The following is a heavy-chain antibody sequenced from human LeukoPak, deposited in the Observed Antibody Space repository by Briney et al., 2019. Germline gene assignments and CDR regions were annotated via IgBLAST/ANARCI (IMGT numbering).Heavy chain of an antibody. CDR2: ISSSSYI. V-gene: IGHV3-21*01. CDR1: GFTFSSYS. D-gene: IGHD6-6*01. J-gene: IGHJ4*02. Sequence: GGSLRPSCAASGFTFSSYSMNWVRQAPGKGLEWVSSISSSSYIYYADSVKGRFTISRDNAKNSLYLQMNSLRAEDTAVYYCARDSPWGSSTGYWGQGTLVTVSS. CDR3: ARDSPWGSSTGY.